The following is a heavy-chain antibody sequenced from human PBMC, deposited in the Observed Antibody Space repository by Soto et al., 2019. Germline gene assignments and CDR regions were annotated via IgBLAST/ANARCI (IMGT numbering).Heavy chain of an antibody. Sequence: SETLSLTCTVSGDSVTSTYYWGWIRQPPGKGLEWIGCIYYSGSTYYNPSLKSRVTISVDTSKNQLSLKLSSVTAADTAVYYCSREDCSGGGCPSAFDIWGQGTMVTVSS. D-gene: IGHD2-15*01. CDR2: IYYSGST. J-gene: IGHJ3*02. CDR3: SREDCSGGGCPSAFDI. CDR1: GDSVTSTYY. V-gene: IGHV4-39*07.